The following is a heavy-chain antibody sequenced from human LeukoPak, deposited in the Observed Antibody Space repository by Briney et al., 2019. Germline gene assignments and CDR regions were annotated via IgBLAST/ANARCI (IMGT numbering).Heavy chain of an antibody. CDR2: IYHSGST. CDR3: ARVNGGNGGFAFDI. CDR1: GGSISSYY. V-gene: IGHV4-59*12. J-gene: IGHJ3*02. D-gene: IGHD4-23*01. Sequence: SETLSLTCTVSGGSISSYYWSWIRQPPGKGLEWIGYIYHSGSTYYNPSLKSRVTISVDRSKNQFSLKLSSVTAADTAVYYCARVNGGNGGFAFDIWGQGTMVTVSS.